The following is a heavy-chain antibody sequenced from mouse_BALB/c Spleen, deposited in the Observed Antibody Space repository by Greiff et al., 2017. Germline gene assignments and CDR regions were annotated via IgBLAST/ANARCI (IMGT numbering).Heavy chain of an antibody. CDR2: ISSGSSTI. J-gene: IGHJ3*01. CDR3: AKSERGFAY. CDR1: GFTFSSFG. V-gene: IGHV5-17*02. Sequence: VESGGGLVQPGGSRKLPCAASGFTFSSFGMHWVRQAPEKGLEWVAYISSGSSTIYYADTVKGRFTISRDNPKNTLFLQMTSLRSEDTAMYYCAKSERGFAYWGQGTLVTVSA.